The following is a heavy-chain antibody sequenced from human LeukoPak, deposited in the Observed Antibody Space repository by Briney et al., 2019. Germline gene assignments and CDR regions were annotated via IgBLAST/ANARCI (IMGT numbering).Heavy chain of an antibody. D-gene: IGHD2-2*01. CDR2: ISHGGTT. V-gene: IGHV4-38-2*01. CDR3: AKFGSTSGRGFDP. CDR1: GYSMSSDNY. Sequence: PSETLSLTCGVSGYSMSSDNYWGWIRQPPGKGLEWIGTISHGGTTYYNPSLKSRVTISIDTSKSQFSLKLTSVGAADTAVYCCAKFGSTSGRGFDPWGQGTLVTVSS. J-gene: IGHJ5*02.